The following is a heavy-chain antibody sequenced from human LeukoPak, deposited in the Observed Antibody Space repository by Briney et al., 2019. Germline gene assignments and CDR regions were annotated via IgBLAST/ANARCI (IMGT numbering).Heavy chain of an antibody. CDR2: TVGSRPDT. CDR3: TKAPLMSCTGAFCYPFDS. Sequence: HPGGSLRLSCAASGFTFSRHSINWVRQTPGKGLEWVSATVGSRPDTYHADSVKGRFTVSRDNSRNTLYLQMNNLRIEDSAVYYCTKAPLMSCTGAFCYPFDSWGQGVLVTVSS. D-gene: IGHD2-8*02. J-gene: IGHJ4*02. V-gene: IGHV3-23*01. CDR1: GFTFSRHS.